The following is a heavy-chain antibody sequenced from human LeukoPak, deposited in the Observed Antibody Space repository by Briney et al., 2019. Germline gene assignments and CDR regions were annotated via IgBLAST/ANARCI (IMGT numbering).Heavy chain of an antibody. V-gene: IGHV1-58*02. CDR1: GFTFTSSA. CDR3: AAGIVTMVRGVVHNYFDY. CDR2: IVVGSGNT. D-gene: IGHD3-10*01. J-gene: IGHJ4*02. Sequence: GASVKVSCKASGFTFTSSAMQWVRQARGQRLEWIGWIVVGSGNTNYAQKFQERVTITRDMSTSTAYMELSSLRSEDTAVYYCAAGIVTMVRGVVHNYFDYWGQGTLVTVSS.